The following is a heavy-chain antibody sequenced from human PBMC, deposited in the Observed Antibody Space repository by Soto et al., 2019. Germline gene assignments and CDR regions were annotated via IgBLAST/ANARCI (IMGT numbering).Heavy chain of an antibody. CDR1: GGSISSYY. Sequence: SETLSLTCTVSGGSISSYYWSWIRQPPGKGLEWIGYIYYSGSTNYNPSLKSRVTISVDTSKNQFSLKLSSVTAADTAVYYCARELLGSSSFTDYYYYYGMDVWGQGTTVTVSS. CDR2: IYYSGST. V-gene: IGHV4-59*01. J-gene: IGHJ6*02. D-gene: IGHD6-6*01. CDR3: ARELLGSSSFTDYYYYYGMDV.